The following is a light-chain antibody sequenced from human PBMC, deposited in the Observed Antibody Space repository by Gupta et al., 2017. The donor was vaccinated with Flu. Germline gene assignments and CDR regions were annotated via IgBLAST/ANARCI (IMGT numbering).Light chain of an antibody. V-gene: IGKV3-11*01. CDR2: DAS. J-gene: IGKJ4*02. Sequence: VLSQSPATLSLSPGETATLSSRPSLSVSSYLAWYQQKPGQAPMLLIYDASNRATGIPARFSGSGSGTDFTLTISSREPEDFAVYYCQQRSNWHPLTFGGGTKVEIK. CDR1: LSVSSY. CDR3: QQRSNWHPLT.